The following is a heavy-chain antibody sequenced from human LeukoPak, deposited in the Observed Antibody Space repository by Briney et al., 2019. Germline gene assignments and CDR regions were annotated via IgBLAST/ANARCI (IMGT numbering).Heavy chain of an antibody. CDR2: IYYSGST. Sequence: SETLSLTCIVSGDSITNHYWSLIRGPPGKGLEWIGYIYYSGSTNYNPSLKSRVTISVDTSKNQFSLKLSSVTAADTAVYYCARSPFRGSLVVPAAWGQGTLVTVYS. V-gene: IGHV4-59*11. D-gene: IGHD2-2*01. J-gene: IGHJ5*02. CDR3: ARSPFRGSLVVPAA. CDR1: GDSITNHY.